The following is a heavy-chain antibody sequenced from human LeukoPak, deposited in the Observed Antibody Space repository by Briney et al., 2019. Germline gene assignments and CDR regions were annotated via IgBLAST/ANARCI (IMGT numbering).Heavy chain of an antibody. J-gene: IGHJ4*02. Sequence: PSETLSLTCAVYGGSFSGYYWSWIRQPPGKGLEWIGEINHSGSTNYNPSLKSRVTISVDTSKNQFSLKLSSVTAADTAVYYCARLVGATTRPPNFDYWGQGTLVTVSS. V-gene: IGHV4-34*01. CDR1: GGSFSGYY. CDR2: INHSGST. CDR3: ARLVGATTRPPNFDY. D-gene: IGHD1-26*01.